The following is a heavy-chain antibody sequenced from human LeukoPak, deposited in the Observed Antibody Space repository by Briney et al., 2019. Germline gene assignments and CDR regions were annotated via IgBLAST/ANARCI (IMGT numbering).Heavy chain of an antibody. Sequence: ASVTVSCTASGYTFTSYGISWVRQAPGQGLEWMGWISAYNGNTNYAQKLQGRITMTTDTSTSTAYMELRSLRSDDMAVYYCARDYDFWSGYFNFDYWGQGTLVTVSS. CDR2: ISAYNGNT. D-gene: IGHD3-3*01. J-gene: IGHJ4*02. CDR3: ARDYDFWSGYFNFDY. V-gene: IGHV1-18*03. CDR1: GYTFTSYG.